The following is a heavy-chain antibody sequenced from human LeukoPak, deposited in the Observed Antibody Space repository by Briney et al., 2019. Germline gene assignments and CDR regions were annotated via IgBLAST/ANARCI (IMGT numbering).Heavy chain of an antibody. J-gene: IGHJ4*02. D-gene: IGHD3-3*01. CDR1: AYSISSGYY. CDR3: ARGTPQSSYYDFWSGYYFFDY. Sequence: SETLSLTCTVYAYSISSGYYWGWIRQPPGKGLEWIGSIYDSGSTYYNPSLKSRVTLSVDTSKNQVSLKLSSVTAADTAVYYCARGTPQSSYYDFWSGYYFFDYWGQGTLVTVSS. V-gene: IGHV4-38-2*02. CDR2: IYDSGST.